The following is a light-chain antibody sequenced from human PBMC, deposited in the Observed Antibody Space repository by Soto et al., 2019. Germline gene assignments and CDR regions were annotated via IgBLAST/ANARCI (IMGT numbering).Light chain of an antibody. CDR3: QQYGSSLLFT. Sequence: EIVLTQSPGTLSLSPGERATLSCRASQSVSSSYLAWYQQKPGQAPRLLIYGASSRATGIPDRFSGSGSGRDFTLTIIRLEAEDFAVYYCQQYGSSLLFTFGPGTTVDIK. V-gene: IGKV3-20*01. CDR1: QSVSSSY. CDR2: GAS. J-gene: IGKJ3*01.